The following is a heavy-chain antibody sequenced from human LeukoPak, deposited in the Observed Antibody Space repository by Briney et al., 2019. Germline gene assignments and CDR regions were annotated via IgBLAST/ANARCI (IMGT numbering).Heavy chain of an antibody. CDR2: ISGSGGST. V-gene: IGHV3-23*01. D-gene: IGHD1-26*01. CDR3: ATDLPQWELLGYFDY. CDR1: GFTFSSYA. Sequence: GGSLRLPCAASGFTFSSYAMSWVRQAPGKGLEWVSAISGSGGSTYYADSVKGRFTISRDNSKNTLYLQMNSLRAEDTAVYYCATDLPQWELLGYFDYWGQGTLVTVSS. J-gene: IGHJ4*02.